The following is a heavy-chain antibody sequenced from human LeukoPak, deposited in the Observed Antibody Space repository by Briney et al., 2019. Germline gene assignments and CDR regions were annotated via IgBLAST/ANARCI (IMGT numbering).Heavy chain of an antibody. CDR2: ISYDGSNK. J-gene: IGHJ4*02. V-gene: IGHV3-30*18. CDR1: GFTFSSYG. Sequence: PGRSLRLSCAASGFTFSSYGMHWVRQAPGRGLEWVAVISYDGSNKYYADSVKGRFTISRDNSKNTLYLQMNSLRAEDTAVYYCAKGWRRFGELFVDYWGQGTLVTVSS. D-gene: IGHD3-10*01. CDR3: AKGWRRFGELFVDY.